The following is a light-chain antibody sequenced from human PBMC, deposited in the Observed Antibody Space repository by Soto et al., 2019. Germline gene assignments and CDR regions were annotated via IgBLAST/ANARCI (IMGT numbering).Light chain of an antibody. CDR1: QSISTY. CDR2: GAS. V-gene: IGKV1-39*01. Sequence: DIQMSPSPSSLSASIGDRITITCRASQSISTYLNWYQQKPGKAPRLLIYGASTLQNEVPSRFSGSGSATDYTLTISSLQPEDFATYYCQQSFITPPLTFGGGTTVEMK. CDR3: QQSFITPPLT. J-gene: IGKJ4*01.